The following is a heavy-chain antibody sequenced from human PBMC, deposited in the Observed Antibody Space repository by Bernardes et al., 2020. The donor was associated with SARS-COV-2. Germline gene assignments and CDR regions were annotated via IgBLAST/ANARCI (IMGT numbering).Heavy chain of an antibody. J-gene: IGHJ4*02. D-gene: IGHD6-13*01. CDR3: ARTRTTISTAGIPVDY. V-gene: IGHV1-2*02. Sequence: AQLEVACEASGYTFSGYFIHWVRQAPGQRLEWMGWINPNTGGTNYVQKFQGRVTMTRDTSITTAYMELSRLGSDDTAIYFCARTRTTISTAGIPVDYWGQGTLVTVSS. CDR2: INPNTGGT. CDR1: GYTFSGYF.